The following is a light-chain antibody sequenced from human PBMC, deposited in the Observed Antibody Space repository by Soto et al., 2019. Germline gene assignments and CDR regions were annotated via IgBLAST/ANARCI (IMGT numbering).Light chain of an antibody. CDR2: DAS. CDR1: QSVGSTY. V-gene: IGKV3-15*01. CDR3: QQYHNWWT. Sequence: EIVLTQSPGTLPLSPGERATLSFRASQSVGSTYLAWYQRKPGQAPRLPIYDASNRATGIPARFSGSGSGTEFTLTISSLQSEDFAVYYCQQYHNWWTFGQGTKVDIK. J-gene: IGKJ1*01.